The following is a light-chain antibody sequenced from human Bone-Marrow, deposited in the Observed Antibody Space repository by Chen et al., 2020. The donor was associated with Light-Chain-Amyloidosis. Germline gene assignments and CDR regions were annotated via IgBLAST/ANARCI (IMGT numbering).Light chain of an antibody. CDR1: NIGSTS. CDR3: QVWDRSSDRPV. J-gene: IGLJ3*02. Sequence: SYVLTPPSSVSVAPGKSATIACGGTNIGSTSVHWSQQTPGQAPLLVVDDDSDRPSGIPVRLSCSNSVNTATLTISKVGAGDEADYYCQVWDRSSDRPVFGGGTKLTVL. CDR2: DDS. V-gene: IGLV3-21*03.